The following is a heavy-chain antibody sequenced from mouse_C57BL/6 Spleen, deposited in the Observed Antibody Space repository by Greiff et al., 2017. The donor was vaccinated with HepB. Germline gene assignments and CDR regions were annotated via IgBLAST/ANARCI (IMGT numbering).Heavy chain of an antibody. CDR2: IWSGGST. CDR1: GFSLTSYG. V-gene: IGHV2-2*01. D-gene: IGHD1-1*01. CDR3: ARGPYYYGSSGGLYAMDY. J-gene: IGHJ4*01. Sequence: QVQLQQSGPGLVQPSQSLSITCTVSGFSLTSYGVHWVRQSPGKGLEWLGVIWSGGSTDYNAAFISRLSISKDNSKSQVFFKMNSLQADDTAIYYCARGPYYYGSSGGLYAMDYWGQGTSVTVSS.